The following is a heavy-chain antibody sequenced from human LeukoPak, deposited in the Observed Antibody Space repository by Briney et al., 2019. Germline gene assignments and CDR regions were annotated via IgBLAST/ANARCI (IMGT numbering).Heavy chain of an antibody. V-gene: IGHV3-53*01. CDR1: GFTVSSNY. CDR2: IYSGGST. Sequence: GGSLRLSCAASGFTVSSNYMSWVRQAPGKGLEWVSVIYSGGSTYYADSVKGRFTISRDNSKNTLYLQMNSLRAEDTAVYYCARSNYYDSYYDYWSQGTLVTVSS. J-gene: IGHJ4*02. D-gene: IGHD3-22*01. CDR3: ARSNYYDSYYDY.